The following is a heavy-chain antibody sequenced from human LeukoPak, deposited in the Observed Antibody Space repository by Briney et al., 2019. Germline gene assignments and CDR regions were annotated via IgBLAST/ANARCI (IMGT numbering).Heavy chain of an antibody. J-gene: IGHJ4*02. CDR2: INHSGST. Sequence: PSETLSLTCTVSGGSISSYYWSWIRQPPGKGLEWIGEINHSGSTNYNPSLKSRVTISVDTSKNQFSLKLSSVTAADTAVYYCARDTGRLRLGPKYYFDYWGQGTLVTVSS. V-gene: IGHV4-34*01. CDR3: ARDTGRLRLGPKYYFDY. CDR1: GGSISSYY. D-gene: IGHD3-10*01.